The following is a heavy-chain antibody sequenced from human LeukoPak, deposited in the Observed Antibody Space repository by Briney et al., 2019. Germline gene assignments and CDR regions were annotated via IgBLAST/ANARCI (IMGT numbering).Heavy chain of an antibody. CDR2: IIPILGIA. D-gene: IGHD6-6*01. CDR3: ASNKGSESSSFDY. Sequence: SVKVSCKASGGTFSSYTISWVRQAPGQGLEWMGRIIPILGIANYAQKFQGRVTITADKSTSTAYMELSSLRSEDSAVYYCASNKGSESSSFDYWGQGTLVTVSS. V-gene: IGHV1-69*02. CDR1: GGTFSSYT. J-gene: IGHJ4*02.